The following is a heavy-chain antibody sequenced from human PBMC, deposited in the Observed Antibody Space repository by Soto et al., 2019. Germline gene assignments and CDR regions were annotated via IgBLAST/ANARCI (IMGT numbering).Heavy chain of an antibody. CDR2: INPSGGST. CDR3: ATPTHYYDSSGYYPIGY. Sequence: ASVKVSCKASGTTFSNFAIGWVRQAPGQGLEWMGIINPSGGSTSYAQKFQGRVTMTRDTSTSTVYMELSSLRSEDTAVYYCATPTHYYDSSGYYPIGYWGQGTLVTVSS. CDR1: GTTFSNFA. D-gene: IGHD3-22*01. V-gene: IGHV1-46*01. J-gene: IGHJ4*02.